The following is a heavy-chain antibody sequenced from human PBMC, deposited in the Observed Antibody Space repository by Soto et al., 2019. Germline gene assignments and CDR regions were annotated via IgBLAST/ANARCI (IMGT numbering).Heavy chain of an antibody. J-gene: IGHJ5*02. D-gene: IGHD2-21*01. V-gene: IGHV3-23*01. CDR3: AKDAVYKDGLWLMDS. Sequence: LRLSFAASGFTISTFAMTWVRQAPGKGLECVSGVTGSGGQIHYADSVKGRFTISKDNSKNTLYLQMSNLREEDTALYYCAKDAVYKDGLWLMDSWGQGTLVTVSS. CDR1: GFTISTFA. CDR2: VTGSGGQI.